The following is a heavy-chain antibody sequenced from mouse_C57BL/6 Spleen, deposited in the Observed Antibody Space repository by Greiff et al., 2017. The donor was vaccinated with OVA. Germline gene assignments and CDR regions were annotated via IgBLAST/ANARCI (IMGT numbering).Heavy chain of an antibody. D-gene: IGHD1-1*01. CDR3: ARIYYYGSSSYYDAMDY. CDR2: ILPGSGST. CDR1: GYTFTGYW. Sequence: VKLVESGAELMKPGASVKLSCKATGYTFTGYWIEWVKQRPGHGLEWIGEILPGSGSTNYNEKFKGKATFTADTSSNTAYMQLSSLTTEDSAIYYCARIYYYGSSSYYDAMDYWGQGTSVTVSS. J-gene: IGHJ4*01. V-gene: IGHV1-9*01.